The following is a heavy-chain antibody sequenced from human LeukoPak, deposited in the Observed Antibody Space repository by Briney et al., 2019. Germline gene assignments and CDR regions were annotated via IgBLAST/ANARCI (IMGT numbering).Heavy chain of an antibody. CDR1: GYTFTGYY. D-gene: IGHD1-26*01. CDR3: ARDLQVGATRDAFDI. V-gene: IGHV1-2*06. Sequence: ASVKVSCTASGYTFTGYYMHWVRQAPGQGLEWMGRINPNSGGTNYAQKFQGRVTMTRDTSISTAYMELSRLRSDDTAVYYCARDLQVGATRDAFDIWGRGTMVTVSS. J-gene: IGHJ3*02. CDR2: INPNSGGT.